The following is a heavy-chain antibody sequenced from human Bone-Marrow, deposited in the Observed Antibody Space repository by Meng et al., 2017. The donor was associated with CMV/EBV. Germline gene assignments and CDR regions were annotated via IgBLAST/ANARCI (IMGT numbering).Heavy chain of an antibody. Sequence: ASVKVSCKASGYTFTGYYMHWVRQAPGQGLEWMGWINPNSGGTNYAQKFQGRVTMTRETSISTAYMELSRLRSDDTAVYYCARDEQQHHGPSDYWGQGTLVTVSS. V-gene: IGHV1-2*02. D-gene: IGHD6-13*01. CDR1: GYTFTGYY. CDR3: ARDEQQHHGPSDY. J-gene: IGHJ4*02. CDR2: INPNSGGT.